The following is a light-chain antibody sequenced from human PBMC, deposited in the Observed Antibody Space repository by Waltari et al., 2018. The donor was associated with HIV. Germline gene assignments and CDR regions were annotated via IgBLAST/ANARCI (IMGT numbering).Light chain of an antibody. Sequence: EIVLTQSPATLSLSPGDRAILSCRASQSVSNYLAWYQQKPGQAPRLLIDDSTHRATGIPARFSGSGSTTDFTLTISSLEPEYFGVYYCQQRHDWPPLTFGGGTKVEI. J-gene: IGKJ4*01. CDR2: DST. CDR1: QSVSNY. V-gene: IGKV3-11*01. CDR3: QQRHDWPPLT.